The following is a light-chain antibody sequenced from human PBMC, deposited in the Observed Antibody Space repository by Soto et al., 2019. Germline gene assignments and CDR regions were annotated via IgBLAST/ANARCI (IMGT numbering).Light chain of an antibody. V-gene: IGLV2-14*01. CDR3: SSYTSSNTYV. Sequence: QSALTQPASVSGSPGQSITISCTGTSSDVGGYNYVSWYQQHPGKAPKLIIYEVSNRPSGVSNRFSGSKSDNTASLTISGLQAEDEADYYCSSYTSSNTYVFRTGTKLTVL. J-gene: IGLJ1*01. CDR2: EVS. CDR1: SSDVGGYNY.